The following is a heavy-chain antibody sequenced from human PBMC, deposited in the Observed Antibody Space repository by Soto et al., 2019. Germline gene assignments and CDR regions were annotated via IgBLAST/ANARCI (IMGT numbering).Heavy chain of an antibody. Sequence: SETLSLSCTVSGGSISSGPSYWGWIRQPPGQGLEWVGSIYYLGNTYYNSSLGSRVVISVDKSKNQFSLKLSSVTAADTAVYYCAGLYPYDSSRYHLTYWGQGTQVTVSS. V-gene: IGHV4-39*01. CDR2: IYYLGNT. J-gene: IGHJ4*02. D-gene: IGHD3-22*01. CDR3: AGLYPYDSSRYHLTY. CDR1: GGSISSGPSY.